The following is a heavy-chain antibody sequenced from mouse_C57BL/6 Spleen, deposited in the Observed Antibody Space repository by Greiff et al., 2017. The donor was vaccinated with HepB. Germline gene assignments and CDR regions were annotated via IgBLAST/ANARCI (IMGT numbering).Heavy chain of an antibody. Sequence: EVKLMESGGDLVKPGGSLKLSCAASGFTFSSYGMSWVRQTPDKRLEWVATISSGGSYTYSPDSVKGRFTISRDNAKNTLYLQMSSLKSEDTAMYYCARHHYYGSSYLFGYAMDYWGQGTSVTVSS. CDR1: GFTFSSYG. CDR3: ARHHYYGSSYLFGYAMDY. V-gene: IGHV5-6*01. D-gene: IGHD1-1*01. J-gene: IGHJ4*01. CDR2: ISSGGSYT.